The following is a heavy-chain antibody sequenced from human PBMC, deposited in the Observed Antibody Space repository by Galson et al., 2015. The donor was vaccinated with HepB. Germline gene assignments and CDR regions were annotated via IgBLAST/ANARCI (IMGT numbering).Heavy chain of an antibody. CDR1: GFTFSSYS. J-gene: IGHJ2*01. CDR3: ARDRVPPRWFGELEDGDWYFDL. V-gene: IGHV3-21*01. Sequence: SLRLSCAASGFTFSSYSMNWVRQAPGKGLEWVSSISSSSGYIYYADSVKGRFTISRDNAKNSLYLQMNSLRAEDTAVYYCARDRVPPRWFGELEDGDWYFDLWGRGTLVTVSS. D-gene: IGHD3-10*01. CDR2: ISSSSGYI.